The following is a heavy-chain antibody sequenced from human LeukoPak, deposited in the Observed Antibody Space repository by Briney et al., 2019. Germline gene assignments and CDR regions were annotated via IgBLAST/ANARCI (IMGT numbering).Heavy chain of an antibody. V-gene: IGHV4-59*01. CDR2: IYYSGST. CDR1: GGSISSYY. J-gene: IGHJ4*02. CDR3: ARRGGGKEFDY. D-gene: IGHD4-23*01. Sequence: PSETLSLTCTVSGGSISSYYWSWIRQPPGKGLEWIGYIYYSGSTNYNPSLKSRVTISVDTSKNQFSLKLSSVTAADTAVYYCARRGGGKEFDYWGQGTLVIVSS.